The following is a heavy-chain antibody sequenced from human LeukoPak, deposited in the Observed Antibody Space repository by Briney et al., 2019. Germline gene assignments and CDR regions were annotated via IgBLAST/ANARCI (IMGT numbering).Heavy chain of an antibody. CDR1: GGSFSGYY. D-gene: IGHD3-16*01. CDR2: INHSGST. V-gene: IGHV4-34*01. J-gene: IGHJ4*02. CDR3: ALGLSAEGFDY. Sequence: PSETLSLTCAVYGGSFSGYYWSWIRQPPGRGLEWIGEINHSGSTNYNPSLKSRVTISVDTSKNQFSLKLSSVTAADTAVYYCALGLSAEGFDYWGQGTLVTVSS.